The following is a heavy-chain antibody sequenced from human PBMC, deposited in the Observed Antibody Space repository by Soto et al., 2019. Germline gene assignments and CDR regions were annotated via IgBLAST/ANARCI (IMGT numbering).Heavy chain of an antibody. CDR1: GYTFTSYA. CDR2: INAGNGNT. CDR3: AREPPTGEHTDV. Sequence: ASVKVSCKASGYTFTSYAMHWVRQAPGQRLEWMGWINAGNGNTKYSQKFQGRVTMTRDTSASTAYMELSSLRSEDTAVYYCAREPPTGEHTDVWGKGTTVTVSS. J-gene: IGHJ6*03. V-gene: IGHV1-3*01.